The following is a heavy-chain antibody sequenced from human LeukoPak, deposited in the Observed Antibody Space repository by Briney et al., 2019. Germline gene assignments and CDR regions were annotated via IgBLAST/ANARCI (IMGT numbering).Heavy chain of an antibody. D-gene: IGHD4-17*01. CDR3: AKDRDYGDYGPNWFDP. CDR1: GFTFSSYG. V-gene: IGHV3-30*18. Sequence: PGGSLRLSCAASGFTFSSYGMHWVRQAPGKGLEWVAVISYDGSNKYYADSVKGRFTISRDNSKNTLYLQMNSLRAEDTAVYYCAKDRDYGDYGPNWFDPWGQGTLVTVFS. CDR2: ISYDGSNK. J-gene: IGHJ5*02.